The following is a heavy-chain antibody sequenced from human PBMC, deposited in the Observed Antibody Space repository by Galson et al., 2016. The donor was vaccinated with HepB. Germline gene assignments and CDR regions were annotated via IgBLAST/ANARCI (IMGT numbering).Heavy chain of an antibody. D-gene: IGHD3-10*01. J-gene: IGHJ3*02. CDR2: ISSSSNFI. V-gene: IGHV3-21*01. CDR3: ARDRGPFDAFDI. CDR1: GFDFSSYR. Sequence: SLRLSCAASGFDFSSYRMNWVRQAPGKGLDWVATISSSSNFIYYADSVKGRFTISRDNAEDSLDLQMNSLRAEDTAVYYCARDRGPFDAFDIWGRGTMVTVPS.